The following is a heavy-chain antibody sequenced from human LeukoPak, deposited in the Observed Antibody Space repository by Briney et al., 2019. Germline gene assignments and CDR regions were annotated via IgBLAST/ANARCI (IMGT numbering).Heavy chain of an antibody. CDR2: ISGSGGTI. V-gene: IGHV3-48*03. CDR1: GFTFSSYE. Sequence: PWGTLRLSCAASGFTFSSYEMNWIRQAPGKGLEWVAYISGSGGTIYYADSVKGQFTTSKDNAKNSLYLQLNSLRAEDTAVYYGARTSAVVIGVTYYYYGMDVWGPGTTVTVSS. J-gene: IGHJ6*02. CDR3: ARTSAVVIGVTYYYYGMDV. D-gene: IGHD3-22*01.